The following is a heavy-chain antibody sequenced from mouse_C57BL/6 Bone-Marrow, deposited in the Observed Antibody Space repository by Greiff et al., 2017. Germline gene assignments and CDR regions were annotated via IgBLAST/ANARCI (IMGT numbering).Heavy chain of an antibody. D-gene: IGHD1-2*01. CDR1: GYTFTNYW. CDR2: IYPGGGYT. J-gene: IGHJ4*01. V-gene: IGHV1-63*01. Sequence: QVQLQQSGAELVRPGTSVKMSCTASGYTFTNYWIRWVKQRPGHGLEWIGDIYPGGGYTNYNEKFKGKATLTADKSSSTAYMQFISLTSEDSAIYYSALYGCSPAMDYWGQGTSVTGSS. CDR3: ALYGCSPAMDY.